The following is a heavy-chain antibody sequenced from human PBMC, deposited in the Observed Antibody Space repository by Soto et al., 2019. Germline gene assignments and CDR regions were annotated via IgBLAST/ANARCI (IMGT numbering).Heavy chain of an antibody. J-gene: IGHJ4*02. D-gene: IGHD1-1*01. CDR3: ARGRYGDY. CDR1: GYTFTDFG. Sequence: QVHLVQSGGEMKKLGASVKVSCKASGYTFTDFGISWVRQAPGQGLEWMGWISGFDGNTNYAQKLQGRVTVTRDTSTSTAYMELRSLRSDDTAVYYCARGRYGDYWGQGALVTVSS. V-gene: IGHV1-18*01. CDR2: ISGFDGNT.